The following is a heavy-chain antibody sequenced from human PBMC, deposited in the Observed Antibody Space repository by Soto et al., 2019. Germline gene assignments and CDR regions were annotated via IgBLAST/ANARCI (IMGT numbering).Heavy chain of an antibody. J-gene: IGHJ4*02. V-gene: IGHV4-39*01. CDR2: TYYSGST. Sequence: QLQLQESGPGLVKPSDTLSLTCTVSGGSISSSSHYWGWIRQSPGKGLEWIGSTYYSGSTYYNPSLKSRVTLSIDTSKVQFSLKLSSVTAADTALYYCARHESSTRRLWLSWGQGTLVTVSS. D-gene: IGHD3-16*01. CDR3: ARHESSTRRLWLS. CDR1: GGSISSSSHY.